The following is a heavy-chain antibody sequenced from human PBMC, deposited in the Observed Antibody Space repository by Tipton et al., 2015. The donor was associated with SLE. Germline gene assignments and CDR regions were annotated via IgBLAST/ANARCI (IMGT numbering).Heavy chain of an antibody. Sequence: TLSLTCTVSGGSMIAYYWSWIRQSPGKGLEWIGCVYDSGSTNYNPSLKGRVTVSIDTSKNQFSLTLSSVTAADTALYYCARIREIRWYAMDVWGQGTTVTVSS. CDR3: ARIREIRWYAMDV. CDR1: GGSMIAYY. J-gene: IGHJ6*02. CDR2: VYDSGST. D-gene: IGHD2-15*01. V-gene: IGHV4-59*08.